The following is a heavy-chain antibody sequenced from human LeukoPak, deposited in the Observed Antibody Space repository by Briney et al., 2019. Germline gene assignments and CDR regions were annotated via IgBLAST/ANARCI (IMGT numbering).Heavy chain of an antibody. J-gene: IGHJ3*01. CDR2: ISAGGGST. V-gene: IGHV3-23*01. CDR3: AKARITSTGADAFAF. Sequence: GGSLRLSCAASEFTFSSYAMSWVRQAPGKGLEWVSAISAGGGSTYYADSVKGRFAISRDSSKNTLYPQMNSLRAEDTALYYCAKARITSTGADAFAFWGQGTMVTVSS. D-gene: IGHD1-1*01. CDR1: EFTFSSYA.